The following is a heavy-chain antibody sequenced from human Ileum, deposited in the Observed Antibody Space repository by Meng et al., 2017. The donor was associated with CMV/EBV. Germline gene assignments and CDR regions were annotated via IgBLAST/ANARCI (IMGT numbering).Heavy chain of an antibody. CDR3: ARNYGSGNWNFFHY. J-gene: IGHJ4*02. V-gene: IGHV4-4*07. Sequence: QLHVPGLSCVKTSQPLSLTSITSRGANSSYSRSWDRQPAGKGQKWIAHIYTSGTTNYNPSLKSRVTMSVDTSRNQFSLKLTSVTAADTAVYYCARNYGSGNWNFFHYWGQGTLVTVSS. D-gene: IGHD3-10*01. CDR1: RGANSSYS. CDR2: IYTSGTT.